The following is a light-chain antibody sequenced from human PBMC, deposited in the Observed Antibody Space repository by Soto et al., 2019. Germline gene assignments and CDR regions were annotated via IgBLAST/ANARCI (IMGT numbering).Light chain of an antibody. CDR1: SSDVGGYNY. CDR2: DVS. V-gene: IGLV2-14*01. Sequence: QSVLTQPASVSGSPGQSITISCTGTSSDVGGYNYVSWYQQHPGTAPKLMIYDVSNRPSGVSNRFSGSKSGNTASLTISGLQAEDEADYYCSSYTSSSPHVVFGGGTKLTVL. CDR3: SSYTSSSPHVV. J-gene: IGLJ2*01.